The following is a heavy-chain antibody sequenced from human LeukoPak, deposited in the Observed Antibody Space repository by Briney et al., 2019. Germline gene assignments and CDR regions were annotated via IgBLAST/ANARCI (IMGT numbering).Heavy chain of an antibody. D-gene: IGHD7-27*01. CDR1: GFTLSSYA. V-gene: IGHV3-23*01. J-gene: IGHJ4*02. CDR2: LTDSGGST. CDR3: AKEMLTGDDY. Sequence: GGSLRLSCAASGFTLSSYAMSWVRQAPGKGLEWVTALTDSGGSTYYADSVKGRFTISRDNSKNTLYLQMNSLRAEDTAVYYCAKEMLTGDDYWGQGTLVTVSS.